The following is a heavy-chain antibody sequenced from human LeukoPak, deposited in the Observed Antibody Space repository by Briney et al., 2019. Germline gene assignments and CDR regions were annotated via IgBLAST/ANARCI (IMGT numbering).Heavy chain of an antibody. D-gene: IGHD2-2*01. V-gene: IGHV1-2*02. CDR3: ARGPPGGGEDMDV. Sequence: ASVKVSCKASGYTFTGYYFHWVRQAPGQGLEWMGWINPNSGVTNYARKFQGRVTMTRDTSISTAYMELSRLTSDDTAVYYCARGPPGGGEDMDVWGQGTTVTVSS. CDR2: INPNSGVT. CDR1: GYTFTGYY. J-gene: IGHJ6*02.